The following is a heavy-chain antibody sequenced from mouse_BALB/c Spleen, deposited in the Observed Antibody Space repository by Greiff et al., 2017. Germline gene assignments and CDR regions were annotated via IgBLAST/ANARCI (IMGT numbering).Heavy chain of an antibody. Sequence: VKLMESGAELAKPGASVKMSCKASGYTFTSYWMHWVKQRPGQGLEWIGYINPSTGYTEYNQKFKDKATLTADKSSSTAYMQLSSLTSEDSAVYYCARWGTTVVIRYYYAMDYWGQGTSVTVSS. CDR3: ARWGTTVVIRYYYAMDY. CDR2: INPSTGYT. CDR1: GYTFTSYW. J-gene: IGHJ4*01. V-gene: IGHV1-7*01. D-gene: IGHD1-1*01.